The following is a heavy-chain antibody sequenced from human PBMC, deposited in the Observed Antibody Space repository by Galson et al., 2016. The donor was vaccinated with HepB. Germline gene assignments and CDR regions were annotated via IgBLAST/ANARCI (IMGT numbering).Heavy chain of an antibody. CDR3: ARNYYGSGGYYTLFDY. CDR2: PYYEPKGKR. D-gene: IGHD3-10*01. J-gene: IGHJ4*02. CDR1: GDSVSSNSAA. V-gene: IGHV6-1*01. Sequence: CAISGDSVSSNSAAWNWTRRPQPKGFEGLGRPYYEPKGKRDNGVLVEGRIAFNAETSKNQFSLQLNSVIPEDTALYYCARNYYGSGGYYTLFDYWGQGTPVTVSS.